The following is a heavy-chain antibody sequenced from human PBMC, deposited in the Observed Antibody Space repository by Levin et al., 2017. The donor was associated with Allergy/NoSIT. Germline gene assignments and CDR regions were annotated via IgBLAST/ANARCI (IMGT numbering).Heavy chain of an antibody. D-gene: IGHD2-15*01. Sequence: SVKVSCKASGGTFSSYTISWVRQAPGQGLEWMGRIIPMLGIANYAQNFQGRVSITADKSTSTAYMELSSLRSEDTAMYYCARDSGCSAGSCYSAPHYDYWGQGILVTVSS. CDR1: GGTFSSYT. CDR3: ARDSGCSAGSCYSAPHYDY. CDR2: IIPMLGIA. J-gene: IGHJ4*02. V-gene: IGHV1-69*04.